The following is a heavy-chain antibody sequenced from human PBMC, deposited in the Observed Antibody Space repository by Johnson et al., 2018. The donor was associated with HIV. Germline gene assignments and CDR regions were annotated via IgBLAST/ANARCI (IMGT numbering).Heavy chain of an antibody. J-gene: IGHJ3*02. CDR3: AIIWNHTFDI. Sequence: QVQLVESGGGSVQPGGSLRLSCAAFGFTFSTYGIHWVRQAPGKGLEWVAFIRSDGTNKYYADFVKGRFSISRDNSKNTLYLQMNSLRAEDTAVYYCAIIWNHTFDIWGQGTMVTVSS. V-gene: IGHV3-30*02. CDR2: IRSDGTNK. D-gene: IGHD1-14*01. CDR1: GFTFSTYG.